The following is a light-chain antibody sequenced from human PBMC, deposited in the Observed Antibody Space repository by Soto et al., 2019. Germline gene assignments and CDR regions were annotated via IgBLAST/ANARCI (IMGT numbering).Light chain of an antibody. J-gene: IGLJ1*01. CDR3: QSYDSTLSARYV. V-gene: IGLV1-40*01. Sequence: QSVLTQPPSVSGAPGQRVTISCTGSSSNIGANYDVHWYQQRPGTAPKLLIFANSNRPSGVPDRFSGSKSGTSASLVITGLQAEDGGDYYCQSYDSTLSARYVFGTGTKVTVL. CDR1: SSNIGANYD. CDR2: ANS.